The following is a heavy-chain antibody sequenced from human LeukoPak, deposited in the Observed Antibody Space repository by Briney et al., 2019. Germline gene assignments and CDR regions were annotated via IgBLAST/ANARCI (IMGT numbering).Heavy chain of an antibody. D-gene: IGHD3-10*01. CDR1: GFTFSSYG. Sequence: GGSLRLSYAASGFTFSSYGMHWVRQAPGKGLEWVAFIRYDGSNKYYADSVKGRFTISRDNSKNTLYLQMNSLRAEDTTVYYCANSGVGYYSGSGRGNYYYYMDVWGKGTTVTVSS. J-gene: IGHJ6*03. CDR3: ANSGVGYYSGSGRGNYYYYMDV. CDR2: IRYDGSNK. V-gene: IGHV3-30*02.